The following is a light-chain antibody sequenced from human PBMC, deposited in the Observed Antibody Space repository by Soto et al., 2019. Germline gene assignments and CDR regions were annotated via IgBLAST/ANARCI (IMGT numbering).Light chain of an antibody. Sequence: DLQMTRSPSTLSASVGDRVTITCRASQSISSGLAWYPQKPGKAPKLLIYDASSFESGVPSRFSGSGSGTEFTRTISSLQPDDFATYYCQQYNSYSGTFGQGTKVEI. J-gene: IGKJ1*01. CDR3: QQYNSYSGT. CDR1: QSISSG. CDR2: DAS. V-gene: IGKV1-5*01.